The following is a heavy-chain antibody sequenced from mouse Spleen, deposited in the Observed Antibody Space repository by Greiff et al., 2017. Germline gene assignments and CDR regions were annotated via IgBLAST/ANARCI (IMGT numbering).Heavy chain of an antibody. J-gene: IGHJ4*01. D-gene: IGHD1-1*01. Sequence: VQGVESGAELARPGASVKMSCKASGYTFTSYTMHWVKQRPGQGLEWIGYINPSSGYTKYNQKFKDKATLTADKSSSTAYMQLSSLTSEDSAVYYCARERDYGTRAMDYWGQGTSVTVSS. V-gene: IGHV1-4*01. CDR1: GYTFTSYT. CDR3: ARERDYGTRAMDY. CDR2: INPSSGYT.